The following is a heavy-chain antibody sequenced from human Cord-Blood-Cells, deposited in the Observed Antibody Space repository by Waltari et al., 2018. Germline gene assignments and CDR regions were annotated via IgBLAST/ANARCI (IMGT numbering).Heavy chain of an antibody. D-gene: IGHD2-2*01. CDR2: IYTSGST. CDR3: ARMCSSTIHYYFDY. V-gene: IGHV4-61*09. J-gene: IGHJ4*02. Sequence: QVQLQESGPGLVKPSQTLSLTCTVSGGSISSGSYYWSWIRQPAGKGLEWIGYIYTSGSTNYNPSLTSRVTISVDTSKNQFSLKLSSVTAADTAVYYCARMCSSTIHYYFDYWGQGTLVTVSS. CDR1: GGSISSGSYY.